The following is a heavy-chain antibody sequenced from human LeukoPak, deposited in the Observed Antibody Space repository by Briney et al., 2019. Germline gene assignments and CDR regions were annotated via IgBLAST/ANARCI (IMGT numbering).Heavy chain of an antibody. CDR3: ARGGSYSLAIGY. Sequence: GGSLRLSCAASGFALSSHWMTWVRQVPGRGPEWVANVNRDGSETYYLDSVKGRFTISKDNAKNSLYLQMNSLRAEDTAVYFCARGGSYSLAIGYWGQGTLVTVSS. CDR1: GFALSSHW. CDR2: VNRDGSET. D-gene: IGHD1-26*01. J-gene: IGHJ4*02. V-gene: IGHV3-7*01.